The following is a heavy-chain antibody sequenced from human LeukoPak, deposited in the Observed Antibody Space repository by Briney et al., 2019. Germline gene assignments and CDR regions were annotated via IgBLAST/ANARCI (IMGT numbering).Heavy chain of an antibody. CDR3: ARVQRGYCSGGSCYSDY. CDR1: GGSFSGYY. J-gene: IGHJ4*03. CDR2: INHSGST. D-gene: IGHD2-15*01. Sequence: KTSETLSLTCAVYGGSFSGYYWSWIRQPPGKGLEWIGEINHSGSTNYNPSVKSRVTISVDTSKNQFSLKLSSVTAADTAVYYCARVQRGYCSGGSCYSDYWGQGTLVTVSS. V-gene: IGHV4-34*01.